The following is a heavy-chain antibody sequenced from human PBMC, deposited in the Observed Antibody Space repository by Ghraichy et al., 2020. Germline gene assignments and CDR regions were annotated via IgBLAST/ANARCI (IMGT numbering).Heavy chain of an antibody. V-gene: IGHV3-7*03. D-gene: IGHD6-13*01. CDR3: ARGRSSSWYTNYKCYTGIHG. CDR2: INQDGSET. J-gene: IGHJ6*02. Sequence: GGSLRLSCAASGFTLSISWMTWVRQAPGKGLEWVANINQDGSETKYVDSVKGRFTISRDNAKNSVYLQMNSLRAEDTALYYCARGRSSSWYTNYKCYTGIHGWRRGTTVGVS. CDR1: GFTLSISW.